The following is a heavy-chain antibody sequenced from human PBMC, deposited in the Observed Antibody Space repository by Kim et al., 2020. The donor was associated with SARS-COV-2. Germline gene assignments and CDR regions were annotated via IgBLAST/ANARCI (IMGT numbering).Heavy chain of an antibody. D-gene: IGHD3-16*02. V-gene: IGHV3-23*01. CDR3: AKSLLRLGELSLYRAYSFDS. CDR1: GFTFSSYA. J-gene: IGHJ4*02. CDR2: ISGSGGST. Sequence: GGSLRLSCAASGFTFSSYAMSWVRQAPGKGLEWVSAISGSGGSTYYADSVKGRFTISRDNSKNTLYLQMNSLRAEDTAVYYCAKSLLRLGELSLYRAYSFDSWGQGTLVTVSS.